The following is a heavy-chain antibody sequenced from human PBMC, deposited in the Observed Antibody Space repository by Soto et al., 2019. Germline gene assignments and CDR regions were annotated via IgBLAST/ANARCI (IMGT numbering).Heavy chain of an antibody. J-gene: IGHJ5*02. CDR2: IYCSGST. CDR3: ARLNFYDFWSGYYTGGWFDP. Sequence: QLQLQESGPGLVKPSETLSLTCTVSGGSISSSSYYWGWIRQPPGKGLEWIGSIYCSGSTYYNPSRKSRVTISVDTSKNQFSLKLSSVTAADTAVYYCARLNFYDFWSGYYTGGWFDPWGQGTLVTVSS. D-gene: IGHD3-3*01. CDR1: GGSISSSSYY. V-gene: IGHV4-39*01.